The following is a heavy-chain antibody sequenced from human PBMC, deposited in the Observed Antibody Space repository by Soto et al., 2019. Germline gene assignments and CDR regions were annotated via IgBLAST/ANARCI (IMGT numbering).Heavy chain of an antibody. Sequence: EVQLVESGGGLVQPGGSLRLSCAASGFTFSSYSMNWVRQAPGKGLEWVSSISSSSSYIYYADSVKGRFTISRDNAKNSLYLQMNSLRAEDTAVYYCAREGIRGWFGELLEKDPDYWGQGTLVTVTS. CDR2: ISSSSSYI. V-gene: IGHV3-21*01. J-gene: IGHJ4*02. D-gene: IGHD3-10*01. CDR1: GFTFSSYS. CDR3: AREGIRGWFGELLEKDPDY.